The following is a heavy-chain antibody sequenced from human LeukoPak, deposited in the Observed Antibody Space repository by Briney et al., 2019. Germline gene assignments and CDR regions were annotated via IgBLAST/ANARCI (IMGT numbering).Heavy chain of an antibody. V-gene: IGHV1-46*01. CDR2: INPSGGST. CDR3: ARGPYGDLTLYRFDP. J-gene: IGHJ5*02. CDR1: GYTFTSYY. Sequence: GASVKVSCKASGYTFTSYYMHWVRQAPGQGLEWMGIINPSGGSTSYAQKFQGRVTMTRNTSTSTVYMELSSLRSEDTAVYYCARGPYGDLTLYRFDPWGQGTLVTVSS. D-gene: IGHD4-17*01.